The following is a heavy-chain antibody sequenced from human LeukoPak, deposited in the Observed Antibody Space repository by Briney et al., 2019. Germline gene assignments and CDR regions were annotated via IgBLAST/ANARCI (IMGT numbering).Heavy chain of an antibody. D-gene: IGHD3-22*01. CDR2: INPSGGST. V-gene: IGHV1-46*01. CDR1: GYTFTSYY. CDR3: ARPYFYDSRRGYFDY. J-gene: IGHJ4*02. Sequence: ASVKVSCKASGYTFTSYYMHWVRQAPGQGLEWMGIINPSGGSTSYAQKFQGRVTMTRDTSTSTVYMELSSLRTEDTAVYYCARPYFYDSRRGYFDYWGQGTLVTVSS.